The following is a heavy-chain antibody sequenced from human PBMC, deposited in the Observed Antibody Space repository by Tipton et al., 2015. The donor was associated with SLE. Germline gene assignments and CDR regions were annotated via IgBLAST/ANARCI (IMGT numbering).Heavy chain of an antibody. CDR1: GFIFSNFW. V-gene: IGHV3-11*04. CDR3: ARDPRNKGFDP. D-gene: IGHD1/OR15-1a*01. Sequence: SLRLSCAASGFIFSNFWMHWIRQAPGQGLEWISFLSGPGDSIFHADSVKGRFTTSRDNAKSSLYLQMDSLRAEDTAVYYCARDPRNKGFDPWGQGTLVTVSS. CDR2: LSGPGDSI. J-gene: IGHJ5*02.